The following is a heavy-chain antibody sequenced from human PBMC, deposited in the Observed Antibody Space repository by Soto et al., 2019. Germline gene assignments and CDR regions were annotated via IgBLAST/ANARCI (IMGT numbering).Heavy chain of an antibody. Sequence: EVQLVESGGGLVQPGGSLRLSCAASGFSFSDYYINWVRQAPGKGLEWVGRTRNKASSYTTDYAAFVNGRFTISRDDSKNLIYLQMNSLTTEDTAVYYCAREGSSSGPDYEYWGQGTLVTVSS. D-gene: IGHD3-22*01. CDR3: AREGSSSGPDYEY. V-gene: IGHV3-72*01. CDR1: GFSFSDYY. J-gene: IGHJ4*02. CDR2: TRNKASSYTT.